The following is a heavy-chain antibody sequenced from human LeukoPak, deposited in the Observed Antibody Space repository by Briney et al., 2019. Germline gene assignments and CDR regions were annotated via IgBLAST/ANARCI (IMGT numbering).Heavy chain of an antibody. Sequence: GGSLRLSCAASGFTLSSYAMSWVRQAPGKGLEWVSAISGSGGSTYYTDSVKGRFTISRDNSKNTLYLQMNSLRAEDTAVYYCAKAYSSSWYVRFFDYWGQGTLVTVSS. V-gene: IGHV3-23*01. D-gene: IGHD6-13*01. CDR1: GFTLSSYA. CDR3: AKAYSSSWYVRFFDY. CDR2: ISGSGGST. J-gene: IGHJ4*02.